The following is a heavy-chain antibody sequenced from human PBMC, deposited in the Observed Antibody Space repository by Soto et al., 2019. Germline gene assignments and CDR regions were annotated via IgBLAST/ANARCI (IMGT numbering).Heavy chain of an antibody. CDR2: ISSSSSYI. CDR3: ARDQFDYGPYDY. CDR1: GFIFSSYS. V-gene: IGHV3-21*01. D-gene: IGHD4-17*01. J-gene: IGHJ4*02. Sequence: PGGSLRLSCAASGFIFSSYSMNWVRQAPGKGLEWVSSISSSSSYIYYADSVKGRFTISRDNAKNSLYLQMNSLRAEDTAVYYCARDQFDYGPYDYWGQGTLVTVSS.